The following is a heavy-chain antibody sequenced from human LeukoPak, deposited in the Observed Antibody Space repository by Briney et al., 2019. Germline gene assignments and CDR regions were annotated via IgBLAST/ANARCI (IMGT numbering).Heavy chain of an antibody. D-gene: IGHD6-13*01. V-gene: IGHV1-69*04. CDR3: TRDKEQLGLFDY. CDR2: IIPILGIA. Sequence: SVKVSCKASGGTFSSYAISWVRQAPGQGLEWMGRIIPILGIANYAQKFQGRVTITADKSTSTAYMDLSSLRSEDTAVYYCTRDKEQLGLFDYWGQGTLVTVSS. CDR1: GGTFSSYA. J-gene: IGHJ4*02.